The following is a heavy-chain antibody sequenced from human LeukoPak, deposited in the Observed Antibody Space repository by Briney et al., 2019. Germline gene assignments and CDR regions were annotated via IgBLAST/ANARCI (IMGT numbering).Heavy chain of an antibody. J-gene: IGHJ5*02. Sequence: PSETLSLTCTVSGGSISSYYWSWIRQPPGKGLEWIGYIYYSGSTNYNPSLKSRVTISVDTSKNQFSLKLSSVTAADTAVYYCARGSFTMVRGMGWFDPWGQGTLVTVSS. CDR2: IYYSGST. CDR3: ARGSFTMVRGMGWFDP. V-gene: IGHV4-59*01. D-gene: IGHD3-10*01. CDR1: GGSISSYY.